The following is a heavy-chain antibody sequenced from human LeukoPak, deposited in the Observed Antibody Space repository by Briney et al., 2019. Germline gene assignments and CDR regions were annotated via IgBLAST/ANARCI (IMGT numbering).Heavy chain of an antibody. D-gene: IGHD6-25*01. CDR2: INPNSGGT. CDR3: ARTTSFTASGYDY. V-gene: IGHV1-2*02. CDR1: GYTFTGCY. J-gene: IGHJ4*02. Sequence: GASVKVSCKASGYTFTGCYMHWVRQAPGQGLEWMGWINPNSGGTNYAQKFQGRVAITRDTSISTSYMELRSLSSDDTAVYFCARTTSFTASGYDYWGQGTLVTVSS.